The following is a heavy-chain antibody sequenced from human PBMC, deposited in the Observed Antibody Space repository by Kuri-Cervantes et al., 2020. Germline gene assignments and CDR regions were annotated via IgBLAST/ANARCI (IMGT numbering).Heavy chain of an antibody. Sequence: ASVKVSCKVSGYTLTELFMHWVRQAPGKGLEWMGGFDPEDGETIYAQKFQGRVTMTEDTSTDTAYMELSSLRSEDTAVYYCARATEKVYYYGSGPLDYWGQGTLVTVSS. CDR1: GYTLTELF. V-gene: IGHV1-24*01. CDR2: FDPEDGET. CDR3: ARATEKVYYYGSGPLDY. J-gene: IGHJ4*02. D-gene: IGHD3-10*01.